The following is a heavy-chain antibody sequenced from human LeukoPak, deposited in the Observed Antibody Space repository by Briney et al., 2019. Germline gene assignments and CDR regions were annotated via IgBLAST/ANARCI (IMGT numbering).Heavy chain of an antibody. CDR1: GGSISSYY. CDR3: AKDMVQLMYYFDY. CDR2: IYYSGST. V-gene: IGHV4-59*12. Sequence: SETLSLTCTVSGGSISSYYWSWIRQPPGKGLEWIGYIYYSGSTNYNPSLKSRVTISVDTSKNQFSLKLSSVTAADTAVYYCAKDMVQLMYYFDYWGQGTLVTVSS. D-gene: IGHD5-18*01. J-gene: IGHJ4*02.